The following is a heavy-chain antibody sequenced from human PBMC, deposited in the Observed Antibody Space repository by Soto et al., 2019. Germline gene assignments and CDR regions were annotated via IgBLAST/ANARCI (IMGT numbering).Heavy chain of an antibody. D-gene: IGHD2-2*01. Sequence: SETLSLTCTVSGGSISSSSYYWGWIRQPPGKGLEWIGSIYYSGSTYYNPSLKSRVTISVDTSKNQFSLKLSSVTAADTAVYYCARLSRFGVPAATQGTYYFDYWGQGTLVTVSS. CDR2: IYYSGST. CDR1: GGSISSSSYY. CDR3: ARLSRFGVPAATQGTYYFDY. J-gene: IGHJ4*02. V-gene: IGHV4-39*01.